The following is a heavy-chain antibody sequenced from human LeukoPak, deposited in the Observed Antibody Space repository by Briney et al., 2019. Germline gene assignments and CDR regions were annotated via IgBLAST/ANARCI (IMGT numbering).Heavy chain of an antibody. CDR2: IKQDGSEK. Sequence: GGSLRLSCAASGFTFSSYEMNWVRQAPGKGLEWVANIKQDGSEKYYVDSVKGRFTISRDNAKNSLYLQMNSLRAEDTAVYYCARDGPRRPEMATTFDYWGQGTLVTVSS. J-gene: IGHJ4*02. V-gene: IGHV3-7*01. CDR1: GFTFSSYE. D-gene: IGHD5-24*01. CDR3: ARDGPRRPEMATTFDY.